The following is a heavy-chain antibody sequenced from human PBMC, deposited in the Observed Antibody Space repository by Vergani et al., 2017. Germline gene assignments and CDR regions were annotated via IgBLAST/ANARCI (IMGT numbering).Heavy chain of an antibody. Sequence: EVQLVESGGGLVKPGGSLRLSCAASGFTFSSYSMNWVRQAPGKGLEWVSSISSSSSYIYYADSVKGRFTISRDNAKNSLYLQMNSLKIEDTALYFCTAEKEVAFYYSYYHMDVWGKGTTVTVSS. CDR1: GFTFSSYS. CDR3: TAEKEVAFYYSYYHMDV. J-gene: IGHJ6*03. CDR2: ISSSSSYI. D-gene: IGHD2-21*01. V-gene: IGHV3-21*03.